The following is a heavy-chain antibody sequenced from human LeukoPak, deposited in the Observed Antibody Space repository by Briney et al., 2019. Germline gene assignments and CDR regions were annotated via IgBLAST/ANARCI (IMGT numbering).Heavy chain of an antibody. CDR1: GGPISIYY. J-gene: IGHJ6*04. CDR2: IYTSGST. CDR3: ARDHKGYCSSTSCYMMDV. D-gene: IGHD2-2*02. V-gene: IGHV4-4*07. Sequence: SETLSLTCTVSGGPISIYYWSWIRQPAGKGLEWIGRIYTSGSTNYNPSLKSRVTMSVDTSKNQFSLKLSSVTAADTAVYYSARDHKGYCSSTSCYMMDVWGKGTTVTVSS.